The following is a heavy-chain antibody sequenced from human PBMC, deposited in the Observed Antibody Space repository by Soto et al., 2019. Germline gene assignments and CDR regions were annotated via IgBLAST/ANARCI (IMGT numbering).Heavy chain of an antibody. D-gene: IGHD3-10*01. Sequence: QIQLVQSGHEVKKPGASMKVSCKAYDFSFTSHGISWVRQSPGQGLEWMGWISLYNGNSNYAQQFQVRVTMTTDTSTSTAYMELRSLRSDDTAMYFCDIYHRELFRFDYWSQGTLVTVSS. CDR3: DIYHRELFRFDY. V-gene: IGHV1-18*04. CDR2: ISLYNGNS. J-gene: IGHJ4*02. CDR1: DFSFTSHG.